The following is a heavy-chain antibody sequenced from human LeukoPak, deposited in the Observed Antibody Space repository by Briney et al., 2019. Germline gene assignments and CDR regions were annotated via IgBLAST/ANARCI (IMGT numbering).Heavy chain of an antibody. V-gene: IGHV4-30-2*01. J-gene: IGHJ3*02. CDR2: IYHSGST. CDR3: ARGTPYYYDSSGYSDAFDI. D-gene: IGHD3-22*01. Sequence: PQTLSLTCAVSGGSISSGGYSWSWIRQPPGKGLEWIGYIYHSGSTYYNPSLKSRVTISVDRSKNQFSLKLSSVTAADTAVYYCARGTPYYYDSSGYSDAFDIWGQGTMVTVSS. CDR1: GGSISSGGYS.